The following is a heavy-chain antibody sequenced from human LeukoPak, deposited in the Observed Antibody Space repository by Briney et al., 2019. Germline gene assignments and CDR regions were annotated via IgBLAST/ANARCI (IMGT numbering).Heavy chain of an antibody. D-gene: IGHD2-2*01. Sequence: ASVKVSCKASGYTFTSYGISWVRQAPGQGLEWMGWISAYNGNTNYAQKLQDRVTMTTDTSTSTAYMELRSLRSDDPAVYYCARDPQESTSVSNWFDPWGQGTLVTVSS. CDR3: ARDPQESTSVSNWFDP. CDR2: ISAYNGNT. V-gene: IGHV1-18*01. J-gene: IGHJ5*02. CDR1: GYTFTSYG.